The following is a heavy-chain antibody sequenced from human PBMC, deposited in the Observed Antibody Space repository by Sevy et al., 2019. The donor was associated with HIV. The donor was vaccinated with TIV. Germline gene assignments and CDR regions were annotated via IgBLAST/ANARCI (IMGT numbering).Heavy chain of an antibody. J-gene: IGHJ4*02. Sequence: ASVKVSCKASGYTFTSYYIHWVRQAPGQGLEWMGIINPSGGSTSFAQKFQRRVTMTRDTSTSTVYMELSGLRSEDTAVYFCAREVRSGVDYWGQGTLVTVSS. CDR2: INPSGGST. V-gene: IGHV1-46*01. CDR3: AREVRSGVDY. CDR1: GYTFTSYY. D-gene: IGHD3-10*01.